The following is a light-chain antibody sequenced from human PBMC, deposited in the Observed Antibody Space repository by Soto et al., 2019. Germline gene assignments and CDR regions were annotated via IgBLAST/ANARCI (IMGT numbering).Light chain of an antibody. CDR1: SSDVGGYNY. CDR3: SSYTSSSTLYV. V-gene: IGLV2-14*01. J-gene: IGLJ1*01. CDR2: DVS. Sequence: QSALTQPASVSGSPGQSITISCTGTSSDVGGYNYVSWCQQHPGKAPKLMIYDVSNRPSGVSNRFSGSKSGNTASLTISGLQAEDEADYYCSSYTSSSTLYVFGTGTKVTV.